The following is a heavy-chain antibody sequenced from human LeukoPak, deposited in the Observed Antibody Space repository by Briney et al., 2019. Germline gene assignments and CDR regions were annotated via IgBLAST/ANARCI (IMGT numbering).Heavy chain of an antibody. CDR2: INPSGGST. Sequence: ASVKVSCKASGYIFTSYYMHWVRQAPGQGLEWMGIINPSGGSTSYAQKFQGRVTMTRDMSTSTAYMELRSLRSDDTAVYYCAREYSSYYDFWSGYYYYMDVWGKGTTVTVSS. D-gene: IGHD3-3*01. CDR1: GYIFTSYY. CDR3: AREYSSYYDFWSGYYYYMDV. V-gene: IGHV1-46*01. J-gene: IGHJ6*03.